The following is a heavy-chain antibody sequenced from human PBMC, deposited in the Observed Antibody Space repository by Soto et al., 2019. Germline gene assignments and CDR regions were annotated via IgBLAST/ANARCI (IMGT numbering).Heavy chain of an antibody. CDR2: IFYSGST. CDR1: GGSNSSGDYY. Sequence: QVQLQESGPGLVKPSQTLSLTCTVSGGSNSSGDYYWSWNRQPPGKGLEWIGYIFYSGSTYYNRSLKSRVTISVDTSKNQFSLKLSSVTAADTTVYYCARYGGYEGLRFDPWGQGTLVTVSS. J-gene: IGHJ5*02. V-gene: IGHV4-30-4*01. D-gene: IGHD5-12*01. CDR3: ARYGGYEGLRFDP.